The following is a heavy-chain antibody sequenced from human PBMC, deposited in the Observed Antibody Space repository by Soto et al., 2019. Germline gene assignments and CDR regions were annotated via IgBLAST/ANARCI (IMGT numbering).Heavy chain of an antibody. D-gene: IGHD3-22*01. V-gene: IGHV4-31*03. J-gene: IGHJ5*02. CDR2: IYYSGST. Sequence: SETLSLTCTVSCGSISSGGYYWSWIRQHPGKGLEWIGYIYYSGSTYYNPSLKSRVTISVDTSKNQFSLKLSSVTAADTAVYYCARDSSGYYFAWFDPWGQGTLVTVSS. CDR3: ARDSSGYYFAWFDP. CDR1: CGSISSGGYY.